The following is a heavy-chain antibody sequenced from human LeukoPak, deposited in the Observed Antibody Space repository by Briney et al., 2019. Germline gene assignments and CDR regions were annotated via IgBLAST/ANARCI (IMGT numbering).Heavy chain of an antibody. CDR1: GGSISSYY. D-gene: IGHD6-13*01. J-gene: IGHJ4*02. V-gene: IGHV4-59*01. CDR2: IYYSGST. CDR3: ARGGGAAAGRVDY. Sequence: PETLSLTCTVSGGSISSYYWSWIRQPPGKGLEWIGYIYYSGSTNYNPSLKSRVTISVDTSKNQFSLKLSSVTAADTAVYYCARGGGAAAGRVDYWGQGTLVTVSS.